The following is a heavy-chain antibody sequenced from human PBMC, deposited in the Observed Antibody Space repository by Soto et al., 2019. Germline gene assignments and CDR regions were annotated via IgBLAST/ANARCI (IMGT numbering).Heavy chain of an antibody. CDR1: GGSVSSGGYY. J-gene: IGHJ5*02. V-gene: IGHV4-61*08. CDR2: IYYSGST. Sequence: PSETLSLTCTVSGGSVSSGGYYWSWIRQPPGKGLEWIGYIYYSGSTNYNPSLKSRVTISVDTSKNQFSLKLSSVTAADTAVYYCARGLAAAAHNWFDPWGQGTLVTVSS. D-gene: IGHD6-13*01. CDR3: ARGLAAAAHNWFDP.